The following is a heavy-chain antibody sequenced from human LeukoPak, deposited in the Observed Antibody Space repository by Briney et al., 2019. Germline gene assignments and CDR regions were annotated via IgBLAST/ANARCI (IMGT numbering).Heavy chain of an antibody. J-gene: IGHJ4*02. CDR3: VRRVRYFGQNDY. V-gene: IGHV4-59*08. CDR1: GASMSDYY. D-gene: IGHD3-9*01. Sequence: SETLSLTCTVSGASMSDYYWSWIRQPPGKGLEWFGYIYYTGSTNYNPSLKSRVTMSVDTSKNQISLKLSSVTAADSAVYYCVRRVRYFGQNDYWGQGTLVTVSS. CDR2: IYYTGST.